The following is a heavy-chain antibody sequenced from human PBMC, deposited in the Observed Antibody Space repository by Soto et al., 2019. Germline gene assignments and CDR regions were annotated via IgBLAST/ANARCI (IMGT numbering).Heavy chain of an antibody. CDR3: ARGSYYSGWV. CDR2: TYYRSKWYS. Sequence: SQTLSLTCAISGDSVSSTSAAWSWIRQSPSRGLEWLGRTYYRSKWYSDYAVSVKSRITVNPDTSKNQFSLQLNSVTPEDTAVYYCARGSYYSGWVWGQGTLVTVSS. V-gene: IGHV6-1*01. D-gene: IGHD6-19*01. CDR1: GDSVSSTSAA. J-gene: IGHJ4*02.